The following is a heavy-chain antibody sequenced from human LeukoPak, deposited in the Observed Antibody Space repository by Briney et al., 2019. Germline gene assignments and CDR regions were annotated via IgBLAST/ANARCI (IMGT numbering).Heavy chain of an antibody. Sequence: GGSLRLSCAAPGFTFSSYWMHWVRQAPGKGLVWVSRFNSDGSSTSYADSVKGRFTISRYNAKNTLYLQMNSLRAEDTAVYYCARDSPYYYGSGYGMDVWGKGTTVTVSS. V-gene: IGHV3-74*01. CDR1: GFTFSSYW. D-gene: IGHD3-10*01. J-gene: IGHJ6*04. CDR2: FNSDGSST. CDR3: ARDSPYYYGSGYGMDV.